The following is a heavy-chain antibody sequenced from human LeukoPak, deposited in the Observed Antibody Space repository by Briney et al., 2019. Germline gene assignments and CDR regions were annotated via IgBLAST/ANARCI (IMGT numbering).Heavy chain of an antibody. CDR2: IKSKTDGGTT. CDR3: ARLAGTMVRGVITSKYYYYYMDV. J-gene: IGHJ6*03. V-gene: IGHV3-15*01. CDR1: GFTFSNAW. Sequence: PGGSLRLSCAASGFTFSNAWMSWVRQAPGKGLEWVGRIKSKTDGGTTDYAAPVKGRFTISRDDSKNALYLQMNSLETEDTAVYYCARLAGTMVRGVITSKYYYYYMDVWGKGTTVTISS. D-gene: IGHD3-10*01.